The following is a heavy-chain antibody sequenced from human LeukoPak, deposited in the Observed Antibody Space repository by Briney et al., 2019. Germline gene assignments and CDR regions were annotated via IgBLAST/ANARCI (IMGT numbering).Heavy chain of an antibody. V-gene: IGHV7-4-1*02. J-gene: IGHJ4*02. CDR1: GYSFTTYS. CDR2: ITTNTGNP. CDR3: TRDAAVGKFDY. Sequence: ASVKVSCKASGYSFTTYSLNWVRQAPGQGLEWMGWITTNTGNPTYAQGFTGWFVFSLDTSVNTAYLQISSLKAEDTAVYYCTRDAAVGKFDYWGQGTLVTVSS. D-gene: IGHD2-15*01.